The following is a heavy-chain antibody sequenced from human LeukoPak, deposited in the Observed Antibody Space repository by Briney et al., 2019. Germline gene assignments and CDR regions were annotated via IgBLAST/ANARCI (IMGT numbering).Heavy chain of an antibody. V-gene: IGHV3-48*02. J-gene: IGHJ4*02. CDR2: ISSSSSTI. Sequence: GGSLRLSCAASGFTFSSYSMNWVRQAPGKGLEWVSYISSSSSTIYNADSVKGRFTISRDNAKNSLYLQMNSLRDEDTAVYYCARTRTTVAPYFDYWGQGTLVTVSS. CDR3: ARTRTTVAPYFDY. D-gene: IGHD4-23*01. CDR1: GFTFSSYS.